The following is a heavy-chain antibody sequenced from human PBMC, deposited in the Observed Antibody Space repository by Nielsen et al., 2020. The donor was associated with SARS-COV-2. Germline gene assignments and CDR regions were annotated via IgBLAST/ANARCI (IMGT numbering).Heavy chain of an antibody. CDR3: ARGHLVVVPSPILGLGPIFYYFCLDV. CDR2: VSHSGST. Sequence: SETLSLTCAVSGGSVSSNVWWTWVRQSPGKGLEWIGEVSHSGSTNYNPSLKSRVTLSMDKSRRQFSLRLTSVSAADTAVYFCARGHLVVVPSPILGLGPIFYYFCLDVWGKGTTVIVSS. V-gene: IGHV4-4*02. J-gene: IGHJ6*03. CDR1: GGSVSSNVW. D-gene: IGHD2-2*02.